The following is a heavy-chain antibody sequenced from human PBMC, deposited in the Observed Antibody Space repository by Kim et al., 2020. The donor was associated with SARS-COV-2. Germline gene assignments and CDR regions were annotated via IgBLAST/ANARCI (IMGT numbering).Heavy chain of an antibody. CDR3: ARLSLYGSGAFDI. D-gene: IGHD3-10*01. CDR1: GGSLSTYY. CDR2: IYYSAST. V-gene: IGHV4-59*08. Sequence: SETLSLTCTVSGGSLSTYYWSWIRQPPGKGLEWIGYIYYSASTNYTPSLKSRVTLSIDTSKNQFSLKLSSVTAADTAVYYCARLSLYGSGAFDIWGQGTMLTVSS. J-gene: IGHJ3*02.